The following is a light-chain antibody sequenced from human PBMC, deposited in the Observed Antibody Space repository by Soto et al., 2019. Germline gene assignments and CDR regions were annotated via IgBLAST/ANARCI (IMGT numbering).Light chain of an antibody. J-gene: IGLJ1*01. Sequence: QSVLTQPASVSGSPGQSITISCTGTSSDVGSYNLVSWYQQHPGKAPKVMIYEGTTRPSGVSNRFSGSKSGNTASLTISGLQAEDEADYYCCSYAGSSTYVFGTGTKVTVL. CDR1: SSDVGSYNL. CDR2: EGT. V-gene: IGLV2-23*01. CDR3: CSYAGSSTYV.